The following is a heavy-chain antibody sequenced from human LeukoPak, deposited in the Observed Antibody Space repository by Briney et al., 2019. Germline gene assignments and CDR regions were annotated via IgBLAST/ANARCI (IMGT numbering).Heavy chain of an antibody. CDR3: AKGGVTVVAATVNYFDY. D-gene: IGHD2-15*01. CDR2: ISWDSGSI. J-gene: IGHJ4*02. Sequence: PGGSLRLSCAASGFNFDDDGMHWVRQAPGKGLEWVSSISWDSGSIGYAASVKGRFTISRDNAKDSLYLQMNSLRAEDTALYYCAKGGVTVVAATVNYFDYWGQGTLVTVSS. CDR1: GFNFDDDG. V-gene: IGHV3-9*01.